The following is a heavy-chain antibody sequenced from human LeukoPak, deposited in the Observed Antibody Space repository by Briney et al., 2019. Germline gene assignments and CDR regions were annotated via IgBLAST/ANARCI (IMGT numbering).Heavy chain of an antibody. CDR1: GFTFSSYA. J-gene: IGHJ5*02. D-gene: IGHD5-18*01. CDR3: AKDQVAAMDPLGWFDP. V-gene: IGHV3-23*01. Sequence: PGGSLRLSCAASGFTFSSYAMSWVRQAPGKGLEWVSAISGSGGSTYYADSVKGRFTISRDNSKNTLYLQMNSLRAEDTAVYYCAKDQVAAMDPLGWFDPWGQGTLGTVSS. CDR2: ISGSGGST.